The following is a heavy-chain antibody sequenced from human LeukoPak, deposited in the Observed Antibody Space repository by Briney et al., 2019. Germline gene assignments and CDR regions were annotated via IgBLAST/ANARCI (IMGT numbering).Heavy chain of an antibody. CDR3: AKVMGCSSTSCYNDYYYYYGMDV. J-gene: IGHJ6*02. CDR1: GFTFDDYA. CDR2: ISWNSGSI. V-gene: IGHV3-9*01. D-gene: IGHD2-2*02. Sequence: GRSLRLSCAASGFTFDDYAMHWVRQAPGEGLGWVSGISWNSGSIGYADSVKGRFTISRDNAKNSLYLQMNSLRAEDTALYYCAKVMGCSSTSCYNDYYYYYGMDVWGQGTTVTVSS.